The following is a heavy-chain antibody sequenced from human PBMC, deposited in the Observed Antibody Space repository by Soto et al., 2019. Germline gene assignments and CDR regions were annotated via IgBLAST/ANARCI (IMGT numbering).Heavy chain of an antibody. J-gene: IGHJ6*02. D-gene: IGHD2-15*01. V-gene: IGHV4-39*01. CDR2: IYYSGST. CDR1: GGSISSSSYY. Sequence: PSETLSLTSTVSGGSISSSSYYWGWIRQPPGKGLEWIGSIYYSGSTYYNPSLKSRVTISVDTSKNQFSLKLSSVTAADTAVYYCARREWVVAANGFGYYYGMDVWGQGTTVTVSS. CDR3: ARREWVVAANGFGYYYGMDV.